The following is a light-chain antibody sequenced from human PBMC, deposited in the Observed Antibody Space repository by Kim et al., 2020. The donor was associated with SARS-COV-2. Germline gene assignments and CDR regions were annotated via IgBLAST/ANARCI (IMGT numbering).Light chain of an antibody. CDR1: SSNLGSNA. Sequence: GQRGAISCSGSSSNLGSNAVYWYQQRPGTAPKLLIYSNSQRPSGVPDRFSGSKSGTSASLAISGLRSEDEADYHCAAWDASLSGHVFGTGTKVTVL. V-gene: IGLV1-47*02. J-gene: IGLJ1*01. CDR2: SNS. CDR3: AAWDASLSGHV.